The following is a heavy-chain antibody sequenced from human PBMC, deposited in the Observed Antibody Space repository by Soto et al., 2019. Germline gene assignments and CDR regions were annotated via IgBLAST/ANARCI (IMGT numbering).Heavy chain of an antibody. J-gene: IGHJ6*02. V-gene: IGHV3-53*01. D-gene: IGHD3-22*01. CDR2: FYTDGSR. CDR1: GFSVSSNY. Sequence: PGGSLRLSGAASGFSVSSNYMSWVRQAPGKGLEWVSVFYTDGSRYYADSVKGRCTMSRDTSKNTLNLQMNSLRAEDTAVYYCTREDYYGSKMHGMDVWGQGTTVTVSS. CDR3: TREDYYGSKMHGMDV.